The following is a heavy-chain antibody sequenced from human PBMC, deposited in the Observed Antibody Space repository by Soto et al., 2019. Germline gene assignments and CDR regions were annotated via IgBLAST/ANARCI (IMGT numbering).Heavy chain of an antibody. Sequence: PSETLSLTCAVSGGSISSSNWWSWVRQPPGKGLEWIGEIYHSGSTNYNPYLKSRVTISVDKSKNQFSLKLSSVTAADTAVYYCARDLGYYGSGSYSSYYYGMDVWGQGTTVTVSS. CDR2: IYHSGST. CDR3: ARDLGYYGSGSYSSYYYGMDV. V-gene: IGHV4-4*02. CDR1: GGSISSSNW. D-gene: IGHD3-10*01. J-gene: IGHJ6*02.